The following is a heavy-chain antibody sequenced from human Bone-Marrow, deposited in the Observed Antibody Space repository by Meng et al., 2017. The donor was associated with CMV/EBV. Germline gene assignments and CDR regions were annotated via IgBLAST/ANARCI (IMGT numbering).Heavy chain of an antibody. CDR3: ARDLPAADRYCSISSCYTYYYYGMDV. V-gene: IGHV3-7*01. Sequence: GGSLRLSCAVSGFTFSSYWMSWVRQAPGKGLEWVANIKQDGSEKYYVDSVKGRFTISRDNAKNSLYLQMNSLRAEDTAVYYCARDLPAADRYCSISSCYTYYYYGMDVWGQGTTVTVSS. CDR1: GFTFSSYW. CDR2: IKQDGSEK. D-gene: IGHD2-2*02. J-gene: IGHJ6*02.